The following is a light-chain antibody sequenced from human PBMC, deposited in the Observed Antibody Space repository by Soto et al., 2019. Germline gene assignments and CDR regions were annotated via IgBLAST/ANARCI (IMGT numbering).Light chain of an antibody. Sequence: EIVLTQSPGTLSLSPGERATLSCRTSQTVCSTCLAWYQQKPGQAPRLLISGASNSATGIPDRFSGSGSGTDFTLTITRLEPEDFAVYYCQQYGGSPGFTCGPGTKVDIK. J-gene: IGKJ3*01. CDR1: QTVCSTC. CDR3: QQYGGSPGFT. CDR2: GAS. V-gene: IGKV3-20*01.